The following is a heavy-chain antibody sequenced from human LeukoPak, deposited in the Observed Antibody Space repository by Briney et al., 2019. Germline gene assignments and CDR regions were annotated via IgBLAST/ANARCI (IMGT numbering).Heavy chain of an antibody. D-gene: IGHD3-10*01. Sequence: PSETLSLTCTVSGGSISSSSYYWGWIRQPPGKGLEWIGSIYYSGSTYYNPSLKSRVTISVDTSKNQFSLKLSSVTAADTAVHYCARTRYGSGSRWFDPWGQGTLVTVSS. CDR3: ARTRYGSGSRWFDP. V-gene: IGHV4-39*01. J-gene: IGHJ5*02. CDR2: IYYSGST. CDR1: GGSISSSSYY.